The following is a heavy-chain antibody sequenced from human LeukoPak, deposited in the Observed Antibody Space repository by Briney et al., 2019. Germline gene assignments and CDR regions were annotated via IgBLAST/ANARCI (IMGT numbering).Heavy chain of an antibody. CDR1: GFTFSSYA. D-gene: IGHD6-6*01. Sequence: GGSLRLSCAASGFTFSSYAMHWVRQAPGKGLEWVAVISYDGSNKYYADSVKGRFTISRDNSKNTLHLQMNSLRAEDTAVYYCARAPGSYSSSPVDYWGQGTLVTVSS. J-gene: IGHJ4*02. CDR2: ISYDGSNK. V-gene: IGHV3-30-3*01. CDR3: ARAPGSYSSSPVDY.